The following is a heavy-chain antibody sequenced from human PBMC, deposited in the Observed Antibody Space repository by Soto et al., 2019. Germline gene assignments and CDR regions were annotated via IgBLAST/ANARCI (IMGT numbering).Heavy chain of an antibody. D-gene: IGHD3-22*01. Sequence: SVKGYFTASGHTFSSYGNSWVPKAPGQGLKWMGWISAYNGNTNYAQKLQGRVTMTTDTSTSTAYMELRSLRSDDTAGYYCARHYYDSSGDACDSCGQGTRVTAS. CDR3: ARHYYDSSGDACDS. CDR1: GHTFSSYG. J-gene: IGHJ3*02. V-gene: IGHV1-18*01. CDR2: ISAYNGNT.